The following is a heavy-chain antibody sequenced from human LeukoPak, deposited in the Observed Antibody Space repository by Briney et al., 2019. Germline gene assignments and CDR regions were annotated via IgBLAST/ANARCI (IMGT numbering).Heavy chain of an antibody. CDR1: GYTFTSYY. CDR2: INPSGGST. Sequence: ASVKVSCKASGYTFTSYYMHWVRQAPGQGLEWMGIINPSGGSTSYAQKFQGRVTMTRDTSTSTVYMELSSLRSEDTAVYYCARDLGYCSSTRCSIPYNYFDCWGQGTLVTVSS. V-gene: IGHV1-46*01. J-gene: IGHJ4*02. D-gene: IGHD2-2*01. CDR3: ARDLGYCSSTRCSIPYNYFDC.